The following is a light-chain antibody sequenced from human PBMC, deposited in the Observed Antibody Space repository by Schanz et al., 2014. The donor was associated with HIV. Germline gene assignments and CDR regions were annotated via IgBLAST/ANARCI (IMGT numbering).Light chain of an antibody. CDR1: QTVSSNY. V-gene: IGKV3-20*01. Sequence: EVALTPSPGTLSLSPRGSTTVSCRASQTVSSNYLAWYQQKPGQAPRLLIYGASSRATGIPGRFSGSGSGTDFTLTINRVEPADFAVYYCQQYGSSPPITFGQGTRLEI. CDR2: GAS. CDR3: QQYGSSPPIT. J-gene: IGKJ5*01.